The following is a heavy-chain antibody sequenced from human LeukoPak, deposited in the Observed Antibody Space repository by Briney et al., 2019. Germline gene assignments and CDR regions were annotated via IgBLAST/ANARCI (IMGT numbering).Heavy chain of an antibody. CDR1: GGSFSGYY. CDR3: ARGHRELGRDAFDI. CDR2: IYTSGST. V-gene: IGHV4-59*10. J-gene: IGHJ3*02. D-gene: IGHD1-26*01. Sequence: SETLSLTCAVYGGSFSGYYWSWIRQPAGKGLEWIGRIYTSGSTNYNPSLKSRVTISVDTSKNQFSLKLSSVTAADTAVYYCARGHRELGRDAFDIWGQGTMVTVSS.